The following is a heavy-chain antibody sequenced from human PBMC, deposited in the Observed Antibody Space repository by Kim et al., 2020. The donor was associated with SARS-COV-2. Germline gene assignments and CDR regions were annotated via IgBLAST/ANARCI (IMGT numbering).Heavy chain of an antibody. J-gene: IGHJ4*02. D-gene: IGHD6-6*01. CDR3: AKILQYSSSPSFDY. V-gene: IGHV3-30*18. CDR2: ISYDGSNK. CDR1: GFTFSSYG. Sequence: GGSLRLSCAASGFTFSSYGMHWVRQAPGKGLEWVAVISYDGSNKYYADSVKGRFTISRDNSKNTLYLQMNSLRAEDTAVYYCAKILQYSSSPSFDYWGQG.